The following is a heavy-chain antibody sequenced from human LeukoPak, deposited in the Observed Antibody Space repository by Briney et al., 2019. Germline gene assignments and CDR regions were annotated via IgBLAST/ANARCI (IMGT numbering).Heavy chain of an antibody. CDR3: ARRWFGELFDY. CDR2: IYYSGST. D-gene: IGHD3-10*01. J-gene: IGHJ4*02. Sequence: SETLSLTCTVPGGSISSSSYYWGWIRQPPGKGLEWIGSIYYSGSTYYNPSLKSRVTISVDTSKNQLSLKLSSVTAADTAVYYCARRWFGELFDYWGQGTLVTVSS. V-gene: IGHV4-39*01. CDR1: GGSISSSSYY.